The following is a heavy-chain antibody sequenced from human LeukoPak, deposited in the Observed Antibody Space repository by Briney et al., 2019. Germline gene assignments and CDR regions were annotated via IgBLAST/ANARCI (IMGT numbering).Heavy chain of an antibody. CDR3: ARGDYHFWSGPTGGSFDY. CDR2: IKQDGSEK. V-gene: IGHV3-7*01. CDR1: GFTFSSYW. Sequence: GGSLRLSCAASGFTFSSYWMSWVRQAPGKGLEWVANIKQDGSEKHYVDSVKGRFSISRDNAKNSVNLQMNSLRAEDTAVYYCARGDYHFWSGPTGGSFDYWGQGTLVTVSS. D-gene: IGHD3-3*01. J-gene: IGHJ4*02.